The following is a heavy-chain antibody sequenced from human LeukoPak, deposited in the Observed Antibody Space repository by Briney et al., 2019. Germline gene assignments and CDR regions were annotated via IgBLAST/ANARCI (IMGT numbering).Heavy chain of an antibody. CDR2: IGGSETT. CDR3: ARDHNWVFDY. J-gene: IGHJ4*02. D-gene: IGHD1-20*01. Sequence: GGSLRLSCAASGFMFNSYTMNWVRQAPGKGLEWISYIGGSETTSYADSVKGRFTISRDDAKNSLYLQMNSLRAEDTAVYYCARDHNWVFDYWGQGILVTVSS. CDR1: GFMFNSYT. V-gene: IGHV3-48*04.